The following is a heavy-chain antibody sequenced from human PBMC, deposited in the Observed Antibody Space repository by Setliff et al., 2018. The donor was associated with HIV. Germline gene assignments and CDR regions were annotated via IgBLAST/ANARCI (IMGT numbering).Heavy chain of an antibody. CDR3: AREQTTETTMGFAFDI. J-gene: IGHJ3*02. Sequence: PSETLSLTCAVYGGSFSGYYWSWIRQPPGKGLEWIGYIFYTGSTYYNPSLKSRVTISVDTSKNQFSLKLSSVTAADTAVYYCAREQTTETTMGFAFDIWGQGTVVTVSS. D-gene: IGHD4-17*01. CDR1: GGSFSGYY. V-gene: IGHV4-34*12. CDR2: IFYTGST.